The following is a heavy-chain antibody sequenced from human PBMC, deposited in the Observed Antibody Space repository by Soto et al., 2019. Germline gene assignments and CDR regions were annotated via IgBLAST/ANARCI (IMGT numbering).Heavy chain of an antibody. J-gene: IGHJ6*02. Sequence: AXSVKVSCKASGYTFTGYYMHWVRQAPGQGLEWMGWINPNSGGTNYAQKFQGWVTMTRDTSISTAYMELSRLRSDDTAVYYCARDRGSRSYALSYGMDVWGQGNTVTVSS. CDR1: GYTFTGYY. V-gene: IGHV1-2*04. CDR2: INPNSGGT. CDR3: ARDRGSRSYALSYGMDV. D-gene: IGHD6-13*01.